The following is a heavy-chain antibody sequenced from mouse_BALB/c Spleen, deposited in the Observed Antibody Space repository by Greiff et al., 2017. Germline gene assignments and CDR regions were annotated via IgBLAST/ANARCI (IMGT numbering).Heavy chain of an antibody. J-gene: IGHJ4*01. CDR3: APEWYDGAMDY. Sequence: QVQLQQSGPELVKPGASVKMSCKASGYTFTSYYIHWVKQRPGQGLEWIGWIYPGDGSTKYNEKFKGKTTLTADKSSSTAYMLLSSLTSEDSAIYFCAPEWYDGAMDYWGQGTSVTVSS. CDR2: IYPGDGST. V-gene: IGHV1S56*01. CDR1: GYTFTSYY. D-gene: IGHD2-14*01.